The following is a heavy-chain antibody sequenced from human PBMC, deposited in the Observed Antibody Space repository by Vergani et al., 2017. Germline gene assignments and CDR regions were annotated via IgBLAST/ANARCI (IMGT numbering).Heavy chain of an antibody. CDR1: GFTFSDYY. Sequence: VQLVESGGGLVKPGGSLRLSCAASGFTFSDYYMSWIRQAPGKGLEWVSTTSGSGGSTYYAGSVKGRFTISRDNSKNTLYLQMNSLRAEDTAVYYCAKDVPRPEYYYYGMDVWGQGTTVTVSS. J-gene: IGHJ6*02. D-gene: IGHD6-6*01. CDR3: AKDVPRPEYYYYGMDV. V-gene: IGHV3-23*04. CDR2: TSGSGGST.